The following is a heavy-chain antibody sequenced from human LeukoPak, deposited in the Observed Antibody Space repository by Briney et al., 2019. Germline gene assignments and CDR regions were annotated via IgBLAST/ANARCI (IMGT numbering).Heavy chain of an antibody. CDR2: IYYSGST. CDR3: ARVQGYSSSWYSGNWFDP. J-gene: IGHJ5*02. V-gene: IGHV4-59*01. D-gene: IGHD6-13*01. Sequence: SETLSLTCTVSGGSIGSYYWSWIRQPPGKGLEWIGYIYYSGSTNYNPSLKSRVTISVDTSKNQFSLKLSSVTAADTAVYYCARVQGYSSSWYSGNWFDPWGQGTLVTVSS. CDR1: GGSIGSYY.